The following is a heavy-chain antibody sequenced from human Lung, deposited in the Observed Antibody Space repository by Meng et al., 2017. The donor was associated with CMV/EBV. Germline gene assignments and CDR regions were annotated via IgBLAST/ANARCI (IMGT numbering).Heavy chain of an antibody. D-gene: IGHD1-26*01. CDR2: ISSSSSYI. V-gene: IGHV3-21*01. CDR3: ARSWDGLGY. CDR1: GFSFSGYA. J-gene: IGHJ4*02. Sequence: GGSLRLSCAASGFSFSGYALNWVRQAPGKGLEWVSSISSSSSYIYYADSVKGRFTISRDNAKNSLFLQMNSLRADDTAVYFCARSWDGLGYWDQGPLVTVSS.